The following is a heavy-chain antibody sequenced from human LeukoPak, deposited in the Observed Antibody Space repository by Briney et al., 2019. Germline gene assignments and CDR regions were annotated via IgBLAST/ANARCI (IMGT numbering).Heavy chain of an antibody. Sequence: SVKVSCKASGGAFSSYAINWVRQAPGQGLEWMGGIIPIFGTANYAQKFQGRVTITADESTSTAYMELSSLRSEDTAVYYCARVSTSLFSGYFDYWGQGTLVTVSS. CDR3: ARVSTSLFSGYFDY. J-gene: IGHJ4*02. V-gene: IGHV1-69*13. CDR2: IIPIFGTA. D-gene: IGHD3-22*01. CDR1: GGAFSSYA.